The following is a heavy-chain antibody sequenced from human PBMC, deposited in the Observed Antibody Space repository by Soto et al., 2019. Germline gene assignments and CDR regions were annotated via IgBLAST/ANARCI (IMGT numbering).Heavy chain of an antibody. CDR3: ARADYFDY. CDR1: GGTFSSYT. Sequence: QVQLVQSGAEVKKPGSSVKVSCKTAGGTFSSYTSSWVRQAPGQRREWMGRIIPILGIANYAQKFQGRVTITADKSTSTSYMELSSLRSEDTAVYYCARADYFDYWGQGTLVTVSS. J-gene: IGHJ4*02. V-gene: IGHV1-69*02. CDR2: IIPILGIA.